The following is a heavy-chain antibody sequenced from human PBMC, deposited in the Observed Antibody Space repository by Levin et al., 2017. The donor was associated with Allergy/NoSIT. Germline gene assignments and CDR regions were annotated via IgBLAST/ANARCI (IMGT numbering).Heavy chain of an antibody. CDR2: IKSDGSDK. Sequence: LSFTCVASGFGFSNSWMSWARQAPGKGLEWVATIKSDGSDKYYVDSVRGRFIISKDNAKNSLYLQMNNLRGEDTAVYYCARGSNWGADYWGQGTLVTVSS. D-gene: IGHD1-26*01. V-gene: IGHV3-7*01. CDR3: ARGSNWGADY. J-gene: IGHJ4*02. CDR1: GFGFSNSW.